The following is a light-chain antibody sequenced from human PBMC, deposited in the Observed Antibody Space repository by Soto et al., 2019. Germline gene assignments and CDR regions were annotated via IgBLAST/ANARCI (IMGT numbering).Light chain of an antibody. V-gene: IGLV2-14*01. J-gene: IGLJ2*01. Sequence: QSALTQPRSVSGSPGQSVAISCTGTSSDVGGYNHVAWYQQYPGKAPKLIIFEVSDRPSGISNRFSGSKSANTASLSISGLQAEDEADYYCSSYKRGATLVFGGGTKVTVL. CDR2: EVS. CDR1: SSDVGGYNH. CDR3: SSYKRGATLV.